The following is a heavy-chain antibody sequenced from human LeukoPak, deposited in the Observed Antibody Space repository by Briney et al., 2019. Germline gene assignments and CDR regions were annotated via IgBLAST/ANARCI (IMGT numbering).Heavy chain of an antibody. CDR3: ARGSYYYYYDSSGYEGTGFDY. J-gene: IGHJ4*02. CDR2: IHTSGSI. CDR1: SVSLSSYY. V-gene: IGHV4-4*07. D-gene: IGHD3-22*01. Sequence: PSETLSLTCTVSSVSLSSYYWSCIPQPAGKGLEWIARIHTSGSINYNPSLKSRVTMSVDTSKNQFSLKVNSVTAADTAVYYRARGSYYYYYDSSGYEGTGFDYWGQGTLVTVSS.